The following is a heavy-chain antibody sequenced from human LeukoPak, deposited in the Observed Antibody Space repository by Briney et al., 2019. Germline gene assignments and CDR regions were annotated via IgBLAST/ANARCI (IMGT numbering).Heavy chain of an antibody. CDR3: ARGGYSGSYYRFS. V-gene: IGHV3-74*01. Sequence: GGSLRLSCAASGFTFSDYWMHWVRQGAGKGPEWLSRTSKDGSDTFYADAAKGRFTASRDNAKNTAYLQVTNVRPDDTAVYYCARGGYSGSYYRFSWGQGTVVTVAS. D-gene: IGHD6-25*01. J-gene: IGHJ4*02. CDR1: GFTFSDYW. CDR2: TSKDGSDT.